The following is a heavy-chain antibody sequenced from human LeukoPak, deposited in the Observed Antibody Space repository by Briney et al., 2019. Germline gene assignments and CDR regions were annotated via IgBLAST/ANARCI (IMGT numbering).Heavy chain of an antibody. Sequence: GGSLRLSCAASGFTFSSYAMTWVRQAPGKGLEWVSSFSFNGESTYYADSAKGRFTISRDNSKNTLYLQMNSLTAEDTAVYYCAKDDAWLQFGEWSQGTLVTVSS. CDR3: AKDDAWLQFGE. J-gene: IGHJ4*02. CDR2: FSFNGEST. V-gene: IGHV3-23*01. D-gene: IGHD3-10*01. CDR1: GFTFSSYA.